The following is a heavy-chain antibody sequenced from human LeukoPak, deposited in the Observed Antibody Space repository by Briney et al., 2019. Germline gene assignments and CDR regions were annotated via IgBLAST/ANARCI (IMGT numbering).Heavy chain of an antibody. J-gene: IGHJ4*02. CDR1: GYTFTGYY. D-gene: IGHD3-10*01. V-gene: IGHV1-2*02. CDR3: ARDERYYGSGSTKKRFDY. Sequence: GASVKVSCKASGYTFTGYYMHWVRQAPGQGLEWMGWINPNSGGTNYAQKFQGRVTMTRDTSISTAYMELSRLRSDDTAVYYCARDERYYGSGSTKKRFDYWGQGTLVTVSS. CDR2: INPNSGGT.